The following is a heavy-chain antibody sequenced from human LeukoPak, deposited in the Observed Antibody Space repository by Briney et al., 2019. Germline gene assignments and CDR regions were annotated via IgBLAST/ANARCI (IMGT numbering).Heavy chain of an antibody. Sequence: PGGSLTLTCAASGFTFNDFTMHWVRQPPGKGLEWVSLIGRRGDPKYYANSLEGRFTISRDNRRRYVFLQMNSLRPDDTAFYYCIKEGRGYKYGLRDWGQGTPVTVSS. D-gene: IGHD5-18*01. CDR2: IGRRGDPK. CDR1: GFTFNDFT. J-gene: IGHJ4*02. CDR3: IKEGRGYKYGLRD. V-gene: IGHV3-43*01.